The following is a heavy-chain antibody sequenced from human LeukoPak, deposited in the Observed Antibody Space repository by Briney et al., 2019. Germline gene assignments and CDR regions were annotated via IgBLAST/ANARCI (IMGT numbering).Heavy chain of an antibody. J-gene: IGHJ4*02. CDR3: AKDRRLAAFDY. D-gene: IGHD6-25*01. CDR2: ITGRGESI. Sequence: PGGSLRLSCATSGFTFSSYGMNWVRQAPGKGLEWVSGITGRGESIYYAGSVKGRFTISRDNSKNTLYLQMNSLRAEDTAAYYCAKDRRLAAFDYGGQGTLVTVSS. CDR1: GFTFSSYG. V-gene: IGHV3-23*01.